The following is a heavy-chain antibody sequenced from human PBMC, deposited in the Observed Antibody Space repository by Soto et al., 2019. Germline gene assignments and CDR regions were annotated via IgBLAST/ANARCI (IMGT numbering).Heavy chain of an antibody. D-gene: IGHD3-3*01. CDR1: GDRFASYS. V-gene: IGHV5-51*01. CDR3: ARNRDLKVYFDS. Sequence: AESLKVSCRTSGDRFASYSIAWVRQMPGKGLEWMGIIFPSDSDTRYSPSFQGQVTISADRSTSTVFLQWASRKASDTAVYLCARNRDLKVYFDSWGQGTLVTVSS. CDR2: IFPSDSDT. J-gene: IGHJ4*02.